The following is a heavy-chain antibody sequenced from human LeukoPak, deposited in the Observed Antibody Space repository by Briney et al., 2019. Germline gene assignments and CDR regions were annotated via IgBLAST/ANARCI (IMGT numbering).Heavy chain of an antibody. D-gene: IGHD5-24*01. CDR1: GFTFSSYG. V-gene: IGHV3-30*18. J-gene: IGHJ4*02. Sequence: TGRSLRLSCAASGFTFSSYGMHWVRQAPGKGLEWVAVISYDGSNKYYADSVKGRFTISRDNSKNTLYLQMNSLRAEDTAVYYCAKPDEDLDFDYWGQGTLVTVSS. CDR3: AKPDEDLDFDY. CDR2: ISYDGSNK.